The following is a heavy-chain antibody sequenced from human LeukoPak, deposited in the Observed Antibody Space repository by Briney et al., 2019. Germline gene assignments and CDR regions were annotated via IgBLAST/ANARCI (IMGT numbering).Heavy chain of an antibody. Sequence: SQTLSLTCTVSGGSISSGDYYWSWIRQPPGKGLEWIGYIYYSGSTYYNPSLKSRVTISVDTSKNQFSLKLSSVTAADTAVYYCARAVYDFWSGYYTGRPPSYYMDVWGKGTTVTVSS. CDR3: ARAVYDFWSGYYTGRPPSYYMDV. D-gene: IGHD3-3*01. V-gene: IGHV4-30-4*08. J-gene: IGHJ6*03. CDR2: IYYSGST. CDR1: GGSISSGDYY.